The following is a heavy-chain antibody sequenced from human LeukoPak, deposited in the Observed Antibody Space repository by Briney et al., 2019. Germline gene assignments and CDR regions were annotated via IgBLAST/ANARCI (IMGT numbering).Heavy chain of an antibody. CDR2: IYYSGNT. V-gene: IGHV4-59*12. D-gene: IGHD4-17*01. CDR3: ARDDDYGDYPLGY. Sequence: PSETLSLTCTVSGGSISSFYWSWIRQPPGRGLEWIGHIYYSGNTNYNPSLKGRVTMSLDTSKNQFSLKLSSVTAADTAVYYCARDDDYGDYPLGYWGQGTLVTVSS. CDR1: GGSISSFY. J-gene: IGHJ4*02.